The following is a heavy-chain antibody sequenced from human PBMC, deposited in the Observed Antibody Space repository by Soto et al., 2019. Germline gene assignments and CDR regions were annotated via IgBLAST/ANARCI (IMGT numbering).Heavy chain of an antibody. J-gene: IGHJ5*02. D-gene: IGHD4-17*01. V-gene: IGHV4-39*01. CDR3: ARHDYGGSDWFDP. CDR1: GGSISSSSYY. CDR2: IYYSGST. Sequence: PSETLSLTCTVSGGSISSSSYYWGWIRQPPGKGLEWIGCIYYSGSTYYNPSLKSRVTISVDTSKNQFSLKLSSVTAADTAVYYCARHDYGGSDWFDPWGQGTLVTVSS.